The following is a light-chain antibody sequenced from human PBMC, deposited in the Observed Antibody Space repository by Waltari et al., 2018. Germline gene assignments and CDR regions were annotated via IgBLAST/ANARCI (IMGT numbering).Light chain of an antibody. V-gene: IGLV1-44*01. J-gene: IGLJ1*01. Sequence: QSVLTQPPSASGTPGQAVTISCSGSSPDIGRNTVNWHQHLPGTAPTLLIYMNNQRPSGVPDRFSGSKSGTSASLTITGLQSEDEADYYCAAWDDTLRHYVFGSGTKVTVL. CDR2: MNN. CDR1: SPDIGRNT. CDR3: AAWDDTLRHYV.